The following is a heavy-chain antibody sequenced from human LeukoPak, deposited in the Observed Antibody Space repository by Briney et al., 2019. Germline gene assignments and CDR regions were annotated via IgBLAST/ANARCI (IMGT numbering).Heavy chain of an antibody. CDR2: IYYSGST. V-gene: IGHV4-39*01. J-gene: IGHJ4*02. CDR3: ARQPHELSIDY. CDR1: GGSISSSSYY. D-gene: IGHD1-26*01. Sequence: PSETLSLTCTVSGGSISSSSYYWGWIRQPPGKGLEWIGSIYYSGSTYYNPSLKSRVTISVDTSKNQFSLKLSSVTAADTAVYYCARQPHELSIDYWGQGTLVTVSS.